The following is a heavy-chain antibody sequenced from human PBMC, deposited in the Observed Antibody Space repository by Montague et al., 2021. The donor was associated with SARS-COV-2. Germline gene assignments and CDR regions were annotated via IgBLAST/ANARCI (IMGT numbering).Heavy chain of an antibody. D-gene: IGHD6-13*01. J-gene: IGHJ6*02. CDR3: ARDLRDSSSWYPLGYYYYDMDV. V-gene: IGHV3-30*04. CDR2: ISHDGSNK. CDR1: GFTFSSYA. Sequence: SLRLSCAASGFTASGFTFSSYAMHWVRQAPGKGLEWVAVISHDGSNKYYADSVNGRFTISRDNSKNTLYLQMNSLRAENTAVYYCARDLRDSSSWYPLGYYYYDMDVWGQGTTDTVPS.